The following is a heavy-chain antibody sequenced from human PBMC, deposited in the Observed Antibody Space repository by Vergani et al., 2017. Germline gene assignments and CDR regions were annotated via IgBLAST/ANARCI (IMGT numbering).Heavy chain of an antibody. J-gene: IGHJ4*02. CDR3: AKDLEYDFWSGXFDY. V-gene: IGHV3-23*01. Sequence: EVQLLESGRGLVQPGGSLRLSCAASGFTFSSYAMSWVRQAPGKGLEWVSAISGSGGSTYYADSVKGRFTISRDNSKNTLYLQMNSLRAEDTAVYYCAKDLEYDFWSGXFDYWGQGTLVTVSS. CDR2: ISGSGGST. D-gene: IGHD3-3*01. CDR1: GFTFSSYA.